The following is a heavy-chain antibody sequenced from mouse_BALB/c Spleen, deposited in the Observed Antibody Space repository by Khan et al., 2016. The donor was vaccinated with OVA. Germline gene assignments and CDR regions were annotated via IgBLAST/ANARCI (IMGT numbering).Heavy chain of an antibody. D-gene: IGHD2-1*01. CDR3: TRDGNYAHWYFDV. V-gene: IGHV5-6-4*01. Sequence: EVELVESGGGLVNPGGSLKLSCAASGFSFSSYTMSWVRQTPEKRLEWVATISSGSTYTYSPDSVKGRFTISRDNAKNTLYLQKSSLKSEDTAMYYCTRDGNYAHWYFDVWGAGTTVTVSS. J-gene: IGHJ1*01. CDR1: GFSFSSYT. CDR2: ISSGSTYT.